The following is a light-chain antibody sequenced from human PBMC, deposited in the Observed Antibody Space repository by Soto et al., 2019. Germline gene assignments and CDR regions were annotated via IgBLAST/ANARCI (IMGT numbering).Light chain of an antibody. V-gene: IGKV3D-7*01. Sequence: PGERVTLSCRASQSVSSSYLTWYQQKPGQAPRLLIYGASTRATSIPARFSGSGSGTDFTLTISSLQPEDFAVYYCQQYNHWLSISFGQGTRLEIK. CDR2: GAS. CDR3: QQYNHWLSIS. CDR1: QSVSSSY. J-gene: IGKJ5*01.